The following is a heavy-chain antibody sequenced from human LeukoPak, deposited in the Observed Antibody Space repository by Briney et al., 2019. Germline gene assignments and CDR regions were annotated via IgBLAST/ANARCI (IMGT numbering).Heavy chain of an antibody. J-gene: IGHJ4*02. CDR2: ISSSSSYI. V-gene: IGHV3-21*01. CDR1: GFTFSSYS. Sequence: GGSLRLSCAASGFTFSSYSMNWVRQAPGKGLEWVSSISSSSSYIYYADSVKGRFTISRDNAKNSLYLQMNSLRAEDTAVYYCARGTGPYSGYDGELDYWGQGTLVTVSS. CDR3: ARGTGPYSGYDGELDY. D-gene: IGHD5-12*01.